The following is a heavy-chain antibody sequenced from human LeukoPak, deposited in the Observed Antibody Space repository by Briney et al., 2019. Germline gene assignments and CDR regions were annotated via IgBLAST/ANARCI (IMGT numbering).Heavy chain of an antibody. V-gene: IGHV3-53*01. CDR2: IYSGGST. J-gene: IGHJ4*02. Sequence: GGSLRLSCAASGFTVSSNYMSWVRQAPGKGPVWVSVIYSGGSTYYADSVKGRFTISRDNSKSTLYIQMNSLRAEDTAVYYCARAKPKNMVRGLIMRRESRYYFDYWGQGTLVTVSS. CDR1: GFTVSSNY. CDR3: ARAKPKNMVRGLIMRRESRYYFDY. D-gene: IGHD3-10*01.